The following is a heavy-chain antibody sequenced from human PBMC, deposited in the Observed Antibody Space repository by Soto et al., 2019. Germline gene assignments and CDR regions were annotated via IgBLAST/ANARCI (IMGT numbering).Heavy chain of an antibody. V-gene: IGHV4-34*01. J-gene: IGHJ3*02. Sequence: QVQLQQWGAGLLKPSETLSLTCAVYGGFVSSGSYYWSWIRQPPGKGLEWIGEMSHSGGTHFNPSLKSRVTISVDTSKNQFSLKMSSVTAADTALYSWARVERGTATTVVDAFDIWGPGTMVTVSS. CDR2: MSHSGGT. CDR1: GGFVSSGSYY. CDR3: ARVERGTATTVVDAFDI. D-gene: IGHD1-1*01.